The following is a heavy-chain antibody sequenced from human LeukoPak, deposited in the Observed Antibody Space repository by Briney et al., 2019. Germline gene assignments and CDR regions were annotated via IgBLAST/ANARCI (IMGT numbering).Heavy chain of an antibody. D-gene: IGHD2-15*01. CDR2: IYTSGST. CDR1: GGSISSCY. V-gene: IGHV4-4*09. Sequence: SETLSLTCTVSGGSISSCYWSWIRQPPGKGLEWVGYIYTSGSTNYNPSLKSRVTISVDTSKNQFSLKLSSVTAADTAVYYCARLVPVVAATRQDWFDPWGQGTLVTVSS. CDR3: ARLVPVVAATRQDWFDP. J-gene: IGHJ5*02.